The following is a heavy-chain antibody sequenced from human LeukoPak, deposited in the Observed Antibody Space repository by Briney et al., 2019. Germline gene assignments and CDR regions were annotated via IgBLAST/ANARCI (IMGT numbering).Heavy chain of an antibody. D-gene: IGHD2-21*01. J-gene: IGHJ4*02. CDR3: AKADIVAVRSALEY. CDR1: GFTFSNYG. Sequence: GGSLRLSCEASGFTFSNYGMHWVRQAPGKGLEWVAFLWHNGGREYYVDSVRGRLTISRDNSKNTLYLEMNSLRVEDTAVYYCAKADIVAVRSALEYWGQGTLVSVSS. V-gene: IGHV3-30*02. CDR2: LWHNGGRE.